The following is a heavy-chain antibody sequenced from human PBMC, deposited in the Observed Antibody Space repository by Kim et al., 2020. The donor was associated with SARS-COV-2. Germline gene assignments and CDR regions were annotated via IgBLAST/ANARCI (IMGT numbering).Heavy chain of an antibody. J-gene: IGHJ4*02. V-gene: IGHV3-15*01. CDR1: GFTFSNAW. CDR2: IKSKTDGGTT. D-gene: IGHD3-10*01. CDR3: TTQGDYGSGSATWDYFDY. Sequence: GGSLRLSCAASGFTFSNAWMSWVRQAPGKGLEWVGRIKSKTDGGTTDYAAPVKGRFTISRDDSKNTLYLQMNSLKTEDTAVYYCTTQGDYGSGSATWDYFDYWGQGTLVTVSS.